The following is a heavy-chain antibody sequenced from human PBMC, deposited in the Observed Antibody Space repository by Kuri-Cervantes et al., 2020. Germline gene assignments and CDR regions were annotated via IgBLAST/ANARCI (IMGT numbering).Heavy chain of an antibody. J-gene: IGHJ4*02. Sequence: LRLSCTVSGGSISSYYWSWIRQPPGKGLEWIGYIYYSGSTNYNPSLKSRVTISVDTSKNQFSLKLSSVTAADTAVYYCAREGRIPAAIIDRPYFDYWGQGTLVTVSS. CDR3: AREGRIPAAIIDRPYFDY. V-gene: IGHV4-59*01. D-gene: IGHD2-2*01. CDR1: GGSISSYY. CDR2: IYYSGST.